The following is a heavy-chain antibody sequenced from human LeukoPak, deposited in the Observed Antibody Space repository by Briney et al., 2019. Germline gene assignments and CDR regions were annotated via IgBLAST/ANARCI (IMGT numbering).Heavy chain of an antibody. Sequence: GGSLRLSCAVSGFTFSDHFLDWVRQAPGKGLEWVGRSKNKAKSYTTEYAASVKGRFTISRDDSKNSLYLQMNSLKTEDTAVYYCVRVGSVAGSDYLDYWGQGTLVTVSS. CDR3: VRVGSVAGSDYLDY. CDR2: SKNKAKSYTT. V-gene: IGHV3-72*01. CDR1: GFTFSDHF. D-gene: IGHD6-19*01. J-gene: IGHJ4*02.